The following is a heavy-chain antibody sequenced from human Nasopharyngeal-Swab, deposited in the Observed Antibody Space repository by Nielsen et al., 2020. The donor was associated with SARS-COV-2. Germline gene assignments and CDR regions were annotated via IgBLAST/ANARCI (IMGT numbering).Heavy chain of an antibody. Sequence: GGSLRLSCAASGFTFSSYGMHWARQAPGKGLEWVAVISYDGSNKYYADSVKGRFTISRDNSKNTLYLQMNSLRAEDTAVYYCAKDGGSYLGFDYWGQGTLVTVSS. CDR2: ISYDGSNK. CDR1: GFTFSSYG. CDR3: AKDGGSYLGFDY. J-gene: IGHJ4*02. V-gene: IGHV3-30*18. D-gene: IGHD1-26*01.